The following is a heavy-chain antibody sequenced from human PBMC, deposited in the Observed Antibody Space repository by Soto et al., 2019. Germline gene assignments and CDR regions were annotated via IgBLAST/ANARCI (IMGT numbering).Heavy chain of an antibody. CDR3: AKDSSGAVTYYYDSSGYDY. CDR1: GFTFSSYA. V-gene: IGHV3-23*01. J-gene: IGHJ4*02. D-gene: IGHD3-22*01. Sequence: GGSLRLSCAASGFTFSSYAMSWVRQAPGKGLEWVSAISGSGGSTYYADSVKGRFTISRDNSKNTLYLQMNSLRAEDTAVYYCAKDSSGAVTYYYDSSGYDYWGQGTLVTVSS. CDR2: ISGSGGST.